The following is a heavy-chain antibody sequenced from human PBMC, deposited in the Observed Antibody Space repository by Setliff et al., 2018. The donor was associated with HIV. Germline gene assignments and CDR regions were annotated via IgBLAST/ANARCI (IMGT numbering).Heavy chain of an antibody. V-gene: IGHV4-38-2*01. CDR1: GYSISSGHY. J-gene: IGHJ4*02. CDR3: ARGGYIAARFYFFDY. D-gene: IGHD6-6*01. CDR2: IYQTANT. Sequence: PSETLSLTCAVSGYSISSGHYWGWIRQPPGKGLEWIGSIYQTANTFYSPSLRSRVTISVDTSKNQFSLKLSSVTAADTAVYFCARGGYIAARFYFFDYWGQGTLVTVSS.